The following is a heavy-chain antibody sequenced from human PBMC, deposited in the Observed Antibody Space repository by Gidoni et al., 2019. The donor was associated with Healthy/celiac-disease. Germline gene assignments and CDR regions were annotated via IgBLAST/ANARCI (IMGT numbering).Heavy chain of an antibody. J-gene: IGHJ3*02. CDR3: ARGDVAGRYDFWSGYYTTWAFDI. Sequence: EVQLVESGGGLVKPGGSLRLSCAASGFTFSSYSMTWVRQAPGKGLEWVSSISSSSSYIYYADSVKGRFTISRDNAKNSLYLQMNSLRAEDTAVYYCARGDVAGRYDFWSGYYTTWAFDIWGQGTMVTVSS. CDR1: GFTFSSYS. D-gene: IGHD3-3*01. CDR2: ISSSSSYI. V-gene: IGHV3-21*01.